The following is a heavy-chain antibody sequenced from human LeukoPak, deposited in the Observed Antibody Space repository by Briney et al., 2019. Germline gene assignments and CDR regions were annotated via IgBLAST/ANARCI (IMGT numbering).Heavy chain of an antibody. CDR3: VRDFEGYGGKPYYFDY. CDR2: ISSSSSYI. J-gene: IGHJ4*02. CDR1: GFTFSSYS. D-gene: IGHD4-23*01. V-gene: IGHV3-21*01. Sequence: GGSLRLSCAASGFTFSSYSMNWVRQAPGKGLEWVSSISSSSSYIYYADSVKGRFTISRDNAKNSLYLQMNSLRAEDTAVYYCVRDFEGYGGKPYYFDYWGQGTLVTVSS.